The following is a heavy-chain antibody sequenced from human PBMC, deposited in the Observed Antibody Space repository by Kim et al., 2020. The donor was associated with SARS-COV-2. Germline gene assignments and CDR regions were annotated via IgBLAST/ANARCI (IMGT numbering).Heavy chain of an antibody. Sequence: NSYGSSTSYEDSVKGRFTISRDNAKNTLYLQMNSMRAEDTAVYYCARRNDWGQGTLVTVSS. J-gene: IGHJ4*02. V-gene: IGHV3-74*01. D-gene: IGHD1-1*01. CDR2: NSYGSST. CDR3: ARRND.